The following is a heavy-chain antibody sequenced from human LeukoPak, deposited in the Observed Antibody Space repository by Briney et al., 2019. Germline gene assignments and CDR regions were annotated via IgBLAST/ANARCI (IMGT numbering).Heavy chain of an antibody. CDR3: ARGRFDPRDAFDI. Sequence: GESLKISCKGSGYTFTSYWIGWVRQMPGKGLEWMGIVHPTNSDTTNSPSFQGQVTMSADKSLSTAYLHWSSLKAADTAIYYCARGRFDPRDAFDIWGQGTMVTVLS. J-gene: IGHJ3*02. CDR1: GYTFTSYW. CDR2: VHPTNSDT. D-gene: IGHD3-9*01. V-gene: IGHV5-51*01.